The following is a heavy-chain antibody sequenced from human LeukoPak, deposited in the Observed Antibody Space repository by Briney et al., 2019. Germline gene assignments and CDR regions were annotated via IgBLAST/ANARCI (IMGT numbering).Heavy chain of an antibody. V-gene: IGHV3-23*01. D-gene: IGHD6-19*01. CDR3: AKETSPYSSGPRGAFDI. CDR2: ISTSGGSP. CDR1: GFTFSSYA. Sequence: GGSLRLSCAASGFTFSSYAMSWVRQAPGKGLEWVSAISTSGGSPYYAASVKGRFTISRDNSKNTLYLQMNSLRAEDTAVYYCAKETSPYSSGPRGAFDIWGQGIMVTVSS. J-gene: IGHJ3*02.